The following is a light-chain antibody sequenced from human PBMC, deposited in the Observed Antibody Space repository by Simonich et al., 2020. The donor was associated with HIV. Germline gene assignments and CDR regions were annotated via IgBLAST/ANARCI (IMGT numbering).Light chain of an antibody. Sequence: EIVMTQSPATLSVSPGERATLSCRASQSVSSNLAWYQQKPGLAPRLLIYAASTRATGIPARFSGSGSGTDFTLTISSLQAEDVAVYYCQQYYETPFTFGPGTKVDIK. CDR1: QSVSSN. CDR3: QQYYETPFT. CDR2: AAS. J-gene: IGKJ3*01. V-gene: IGKV3-15*01.